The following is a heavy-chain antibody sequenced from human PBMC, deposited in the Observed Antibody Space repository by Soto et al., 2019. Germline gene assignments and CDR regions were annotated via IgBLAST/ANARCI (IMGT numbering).Heavy chain of an antibody. J-gene: IGHJ6*02. Sequence: QVQLVQSGAEVKKPGSSVKVSCKASGGTFSDYAISWVRQAPGQGLEWMGGIIPIFGTAKYAQKFQGRVTINADESTSTAYMELSSLRSEDTAVYYCARHGGGYSGYDSLFYHYGMDVWGQGTTVTVSS. D-gene: IGHD5-12*01. CDR3: ARHGGGYSGYDSLFYHYGMDV. V-gene: IGHV1-69*12. CDR1: GGTFSDYA. CDR2: IIPIFGTA.